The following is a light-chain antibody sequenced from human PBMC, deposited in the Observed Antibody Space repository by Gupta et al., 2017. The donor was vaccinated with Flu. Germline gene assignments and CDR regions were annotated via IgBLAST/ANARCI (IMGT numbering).Light chain of an antibody. CDR1: NSYIGAYNY. CDR3: ASDRAVGV. CDR2: EVS. J-gene: IGLJ2*01. Sequence: QPALTQPASVSGSPGQSIAISCTGTNSYIGAYNYVSWYKQHPGKAPQLMIDEVSKGPSGVSTRSAGSTSAKTASLTISGLQADDEAYYYYASDRAVGVFGGGTKLTVL. V-gene: IGLV2-14*01.